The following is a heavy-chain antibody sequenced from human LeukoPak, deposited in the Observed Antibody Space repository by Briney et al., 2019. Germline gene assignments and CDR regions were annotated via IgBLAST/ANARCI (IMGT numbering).Heavy chain of an antibody. V-gene: IGHV4-59*01. Sequence: SETLSLTCTVSGGSISSYYWSWIRHPPGKGLEWIGYIYYSGSTNYNPSLKGRVTISVDTSKNQFSLKLSSVTAADTAVYYCARVGGTPAHYFDYWGQGTLVTVSS. CDR3: ARVGGTPAHYFDY. CDR2: IYYSGST. D-gene: IGHD1-14*01. CDR1: GGSISSYY. J-gene: IGHJ4*02.